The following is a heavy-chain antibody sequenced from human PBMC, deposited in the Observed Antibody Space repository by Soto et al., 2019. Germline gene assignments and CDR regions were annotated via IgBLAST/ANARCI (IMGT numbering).Heavy chain of an antibody. D-gene: IGHD2-15*01. CDR1: GFTFSSYG. Sequence: QVQLVESGGGVVQPGRSLRLSCAASGFTFSSYGMHWVRQAPGKGLEWVAVIWYDGSNKYYADSVKGRFTISSDNSKKTLYLQMNSLRAEDTAVYYCARGTEDSVVVVAAANDAFDIWGQGTMVTVSS. CDR2: IWYDGSNK. CDR3: ARGTEDSVVVVAAANDAFDI. V-gene: IGHV3-33*01. J-gene: IGHJ3*02.